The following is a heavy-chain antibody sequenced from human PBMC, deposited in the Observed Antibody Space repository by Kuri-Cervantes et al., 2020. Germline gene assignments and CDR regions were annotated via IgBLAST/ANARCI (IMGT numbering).Heavy chain of an antibody. J-gene: IGHJ4*02. CDR2: IYHSGST. V-gene: IGHV4-38-2*02. D-gene: IGHD6-13*01. CDR1: GYSISSGYY. Sequence: SETLSLTCTVSGYSISSGYYWGWIRQPPGKGLEWIGSIYHSGSTYYNPSLKSRVTMSVDTSKNQFSLKLSSVTAADTAVYYCARGSSWYDYWGQGTLVTVSS. CDR3: ARGSSWYDY.